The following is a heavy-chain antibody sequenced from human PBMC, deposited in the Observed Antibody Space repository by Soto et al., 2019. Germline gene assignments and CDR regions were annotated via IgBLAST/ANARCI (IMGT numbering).Heavy chain of an antibody. Sequence: PGGSLRLSCAASGFTVSSNYMSWVRQAPGKGLEWVSVIYSGGSTYYADSVKGRFTISRDNSKNTLYLQMNSLRAEDTAVYYCARATYYYDSSGAYDAFDIWGQGTMVTVS. CDR3: ARATYYYDSSGAYDAFDI. CDR1: GFTVSSNY. CDR2: IYSGGST. J-gene: IGHJ3*02. V-gene: IGHV3-53*01. D-gene: IGHD3-22*01.